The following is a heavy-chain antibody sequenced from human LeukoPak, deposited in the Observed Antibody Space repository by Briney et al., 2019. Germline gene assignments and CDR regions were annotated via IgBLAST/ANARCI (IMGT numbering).Heavy chain of an antibody. J-gene: IGHJ4*02. CDR3: AKDYSSGWNGYFDY. CDR1: GLTFSSYA. CDR2: ISGSGGST. V-gene: IGHV3-23*01. Sequence: GGSLRLSCAASGLTFSSYAMSWVRQAPGKGLEWVSEISGSGGSTYYADSVKGRFTISRDNSKNTVYLQMNSLRAEDTAVYHCAKDYSSGWNGYFDYWGQGTLVTVSS. D-gene: IGHD6-19*01.